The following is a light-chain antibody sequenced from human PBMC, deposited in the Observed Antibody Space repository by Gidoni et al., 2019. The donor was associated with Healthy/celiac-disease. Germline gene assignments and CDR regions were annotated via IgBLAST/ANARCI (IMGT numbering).Light chain of an antibody. J-gene: IGKJ1*01. CDR2: DAT. CDR3: QQRSNWPPWT. CDR1: QSVSSY. V-gene: IGKV3-11*01. Sequence: IGLTQSPATMSLSPWERAHRSGRASQSVSSYLACYQQKPGQAPRLLIYDATNRATGIPARFSGSGSGTDFTLTISSLEPEDFAVYYCQQRSNWPPWTFGQGTKVEIK.